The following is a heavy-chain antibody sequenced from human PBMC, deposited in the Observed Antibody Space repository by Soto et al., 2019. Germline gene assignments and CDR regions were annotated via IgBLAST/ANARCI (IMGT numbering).Heavy chain of an antibody. V-gene: IGHV3-23*01. D-gene: IGHD1-26*01. J-gene: IGHJ4*02. CDR3: ASRGSGSYYDY. Sequence: DSVKGRFTISRDNSKNTLYLQMNSLRAEDTAVYYCASRGSGSYYDYWGQGTLVTVSS.